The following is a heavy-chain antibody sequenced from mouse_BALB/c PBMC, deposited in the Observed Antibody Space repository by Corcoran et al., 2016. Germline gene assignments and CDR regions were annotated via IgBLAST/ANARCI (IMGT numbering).Heavy chain of an antibody. J-gene: IGHJ1*01. Sequence: EVQLQQSGPELVKPGASVKMSCKASGYTFTSYVMHWVKQKPGQGLEWIGYINPYNDGTKYNEKFKGKATLTSDKSSSTAYMELSSLTSEDSAVYYCAYYGSSYLYFDVWGAGTTVTVSS. V-gene: IGHV1S136*01. CDR1: GYTFTSYV. D-gene: IGHD1-1*01. CDR3: AYYGSSYLYFDV. CDR2: INPYNDGT.